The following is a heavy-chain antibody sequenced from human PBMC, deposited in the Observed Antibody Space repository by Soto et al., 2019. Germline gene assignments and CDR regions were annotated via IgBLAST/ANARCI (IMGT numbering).Heavy chain of an antibody. CDR1: GYTFTSYG. Sequence: ASVKVSCKASGYTFTSYGISWVRQAPGQGLEWMGWISAYNGNTNYAQKLQGRVTMTTETSTSTAYMELRSLRSDDTAVYYCARVEQLVGDLDYWGQGTLVTVSS. J-gene: IGHJ4*02. CDR3: ARVEQLVGDLDY. CDR2: ISAYNGNT. V-gene: IGHV1-18*01. D-gene: IGHD6-6*01.